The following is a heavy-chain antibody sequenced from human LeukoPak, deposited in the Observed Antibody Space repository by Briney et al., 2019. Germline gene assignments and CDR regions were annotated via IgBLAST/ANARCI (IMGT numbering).Heavy chain of an antibody. J-gene: IGHJ5*02. D-gene: IGHD3-22*01. CDR2: IYYSGST. CDR3: ARGYDSSGYDNWFDP. V-gene: IGHV4-59*01. CDR1: GGSISSYY. Sequence: KASETLSLTCTVSGGSISSYYWSWIRQPPGKGLEWIGYIYYSGSTNYNPSLKSRVTISVDTSKNQFSLKLSSVTAADTAVYYCARGYDSSGYDNWFDPWGQGTLVTVSS.